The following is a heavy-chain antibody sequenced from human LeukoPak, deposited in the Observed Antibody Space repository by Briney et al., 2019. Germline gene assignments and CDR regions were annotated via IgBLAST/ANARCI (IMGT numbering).Heavy chain of an antibody. J-gene: IGHJ3*02. V-gene: IGHV4-59*01. CDR3: VKGAYGYDI. CDR2: VYYSGST. CDR1: GASISTYY. Sequence: SETLSLTCTVSGASISTYYWSWIRQPPGKGLEWIGYVYYSGSTNSNPSLKSRVTISVDTSKNQFSLRLSSVTAADTAVCYCVKGAYGYDIWGQGTMVTVSS.